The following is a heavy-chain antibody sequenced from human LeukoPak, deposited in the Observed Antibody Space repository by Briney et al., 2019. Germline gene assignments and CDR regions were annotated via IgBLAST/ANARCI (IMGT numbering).Heavy chain of an antibody. CDR1: GFTFSSYW. CDR3: ARDLYGDYEYNWFDP. D-gene: IGHD4-17*01. CDR2: INSDGSST. Sequence: PGGSLRLSCAASGFTFSSYWMDWVRQAPGKGLVWVSRINSDGSSTSYADSVKGRFTISRDNAKNTLYLQMNSLRAEDTAVYYCARDLYGDYEYNWFDPWGQGTLVTVSS. J-gene: IGHJ5*02. V-gene: IGHV3-74*01.